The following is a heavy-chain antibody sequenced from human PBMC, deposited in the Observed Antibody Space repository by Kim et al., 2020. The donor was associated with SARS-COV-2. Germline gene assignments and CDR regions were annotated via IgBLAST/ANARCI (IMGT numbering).Heavy chain of an antibody. CDR3: ARGSNYDFWSGYYRYYFDY. D-gene: IGHD3-3*01. Sequence: GRYPISRDNAKNSLYLQMNSLRAEETAVYYCARGSNYDFWSGYYRYYFDYWGQGTLVTVSS. J-gene: IGHJ4*02. V-gene: IGHV3-11*06.